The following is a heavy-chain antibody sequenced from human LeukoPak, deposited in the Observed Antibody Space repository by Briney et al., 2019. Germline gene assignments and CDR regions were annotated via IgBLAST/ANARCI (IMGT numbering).Heavy chain of an antibody. D-gene: IGHD3-22*01. CDR1: GYTFTSYG. CDR3: ARGDSSPYYYFDY. CDR2: ISGYNGNT. J-gene: IGHJ4*02. V-gene: IGHV1-18*01. Sequence: ASVKVSCKASGYTFTSYGINWVREAPGQGLEWMGWISGYNGNTKYGPKVQGRVTMTRDTSTSTVNMELRSLRSDDTAVFYCARGDSSPYYYFDYWGQGTLVTVSS.